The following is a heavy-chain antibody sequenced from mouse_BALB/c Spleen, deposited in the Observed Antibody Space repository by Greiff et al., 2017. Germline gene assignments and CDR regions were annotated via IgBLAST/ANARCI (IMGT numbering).Heavy chain of an antibody. V-gene: IGHV1-15*01. J-gene: IGHJ2*01. CDR2: IDPETGGT. Sequence: QVQLQQSGAELVRPGASVTLSCKASGYTFTDYEMHWVKQTPVHGLEWIGAIDPETGGTAYNQKFKGKATLTADKSSSTAYMELRSLTSEDSAVYYCTIYGDYWGQGTTLTVSS. CDR1: GYTFTDYE. D-gene: IGHD1-1*02. CDR3: TIYGDY.